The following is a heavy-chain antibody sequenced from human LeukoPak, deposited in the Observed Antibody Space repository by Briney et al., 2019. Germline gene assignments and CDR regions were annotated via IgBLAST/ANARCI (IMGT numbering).Heavy chain of an antibody. CDR3: ASAPATYCSSTSCYQPRGWFDP. CDR2: IYYSGST. D-gene: IGHD2-2*01. J-gene: IGHJ5*02. Sequence: SETLSLTCTVSGGSISSYYWSWIRQPPGKGLEWIGYIYYSGSTNYNPSLKSRVTISLDTAKNQFSLKLSSVTAADTAVYYCASAPATYCSSTSCYQPRGWFDPWGQGTLVTVSS. V-gene: IGHV4-59*01. CDR1: GGSISSYY.